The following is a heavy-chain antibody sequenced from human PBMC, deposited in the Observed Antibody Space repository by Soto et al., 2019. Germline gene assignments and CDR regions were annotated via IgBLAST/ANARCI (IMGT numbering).Heavy chain of an antibody. CDR3: AREDSYGWSGESLDV. Sequence: QVQLQQWGAGLLKASETLSLTCAVVGDSLRGQSWNWIRQSPGKGLEWIGELDQSGGTNYNPSLNSRAIISDDTSKNQFSLTLTSVTAADTAVYYCAREDSYGWSGESLDVWGQGTTVTVS. V-gene: IGHV4-34*01. J-gene: IGHJ6*02. CDR1: GDSLRGQS. D-gene: IGHD6-19*01. CDR2: LDQSGGT.